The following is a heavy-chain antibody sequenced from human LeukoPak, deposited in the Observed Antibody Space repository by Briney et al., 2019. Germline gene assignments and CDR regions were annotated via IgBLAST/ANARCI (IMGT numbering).Heavy chain of an antibody. D-gene: IGHD3-3*01. V-gene: IGHV4-34*01. J-gene: IGHJ6*03. Sequence: SSETLSLTCAVYGGSFSGYYWSWIRQPPGKGLEWIGEINHSGGTNYNPSLKRRVTISVDTSKNQFSLKLSSVTAADTAVYYCARGRGITIFGVPITTYYYYYYMDVWGKGTTVTVSS. CDR3: ARGRGITIFGVPITTYYYYYYMDV. CDR2: INHSGGT. CDR1: GGSFSGYY.